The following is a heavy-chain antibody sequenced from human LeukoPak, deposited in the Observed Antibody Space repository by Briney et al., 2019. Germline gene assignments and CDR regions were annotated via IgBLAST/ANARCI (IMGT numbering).Heavy chain of an antibody. Sequence: SLRLSCAASGFTFYDYAMHWVRHAPGKGLEWVSGISWNSGSIAYADSVKGRFTISRDNAKNSLYLQMNSLRAEDTALYYCAKDAIYCSGGSCYRGGFDYWGQGTLVTVSS. J-gene: IGHJ4*02. V-gene: IGHV3-9*01. CDR1: GFTFYDYA. CDR2: ISWNSGSI. D-gene: IGHD2-15*01. CDR3: AKDAIYCSGGSCYRGGFDY.